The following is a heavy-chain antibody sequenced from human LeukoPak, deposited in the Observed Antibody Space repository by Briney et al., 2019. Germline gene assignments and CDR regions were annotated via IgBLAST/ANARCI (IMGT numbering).Heavy chain of an antibody. CDR2: ISDDGYTT. CDR1: GFTISSYA. J-gene: IGHJ4*02. V-gene: IGHV3-23*01. D-gene: IGHD6-19*01. Sequence: PGGSLRLSCAASGFTISSYAMNWVRQAPGKGLEWVSVISDDGYTTFYADSVKGRFTISRDNSKSTLYLHMNSLRADDTAVYYCANRAVAGTRPFDYWGQGTLVTVSS. CDR3: ANRAVAGTRPFDY.